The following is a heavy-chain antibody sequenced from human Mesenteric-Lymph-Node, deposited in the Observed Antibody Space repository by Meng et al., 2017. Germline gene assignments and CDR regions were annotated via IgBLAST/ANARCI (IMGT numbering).Heavy chain of an antibody. CDR1: GFTFSSYA. J-gene: IGHJ6*02. CDR3: ARVRITMVRGVIRPEYWYGMDV. CDR2: ISYDGSNK. D-gene: IGHD3-10*01. V-gene: IGHV3-30*07. Sequence: GESLKISCAASGFTFSSYAMHWVRQAPGKGLEWVAVISYDGSNKYYADSVKGRFTISRDNSKNTLYLQMNSLRAEDTAVYYCARVRITMVRGVIRPEYWYGMDVWGQGTTVTVSS.